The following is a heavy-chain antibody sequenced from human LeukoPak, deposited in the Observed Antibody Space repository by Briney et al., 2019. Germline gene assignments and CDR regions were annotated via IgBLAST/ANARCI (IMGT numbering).Heavy chain of an antibody. V-gene: IGHV2-5*02. D-gene: IGHD6-25*01. J-gene: IGHJ4*02. CDR2: IYWDDDK. Sequence: SGPTLVKPTQTLTLTCTFSGYSLSSSGVGVGWILQPPGKALEWLALIYWDDDKRYSPSLKSRLTITKDTSKNQVVLTMTNMDPVDTATYYCVHRRFIAADFDYWGQGTLVTVSS. CDR3: VHRRFIAADFDY. CDR1: GYSLSSSGVG.